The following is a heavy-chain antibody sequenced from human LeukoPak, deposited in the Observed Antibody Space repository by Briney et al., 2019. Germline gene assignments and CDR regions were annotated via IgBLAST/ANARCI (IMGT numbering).Heavy chain of an antibody. D-gene: IGHD2-2*01. CDR2: INPHNGGT. V-gene: IGHV1-2*06. CDR3: ARDHCVSSGCYEDYYYGMDV. CDR1: GYSITAYY. Sequence: GASVKVSCKASGYSITAYYIHWVRQAPGQGLEWMGRINPHNGGTKFAQKFQGRVTMTRDTSIGTAYMELSRLTSDDTAVYYCARDHCVSSGCYEDYYYGMDVWGRGTTVTVSS. J-gene: IGHJ6*02.